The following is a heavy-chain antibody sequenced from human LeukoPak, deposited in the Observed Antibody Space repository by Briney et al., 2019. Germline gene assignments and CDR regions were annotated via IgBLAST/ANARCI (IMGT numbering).Heavy chain of an antibody. CDR2: INPSGGST. Sequence: GSSVKVSCKASGGTFSSYAISWVRQAPGQGLEWMGIINPSGGSTSYAQKFQGRVTMTRDTSTSTVYMELSSLRSEDTAVYYCARDSGSCYERFDYWGQGTLVTVSS. CDR1: GGTFSSYA. V-gene: IGHV1-46*01. D-gene: IGHD1-26*01. J-gene: IGHJ4*02. CDR3: ARDSGSCYERFDY.